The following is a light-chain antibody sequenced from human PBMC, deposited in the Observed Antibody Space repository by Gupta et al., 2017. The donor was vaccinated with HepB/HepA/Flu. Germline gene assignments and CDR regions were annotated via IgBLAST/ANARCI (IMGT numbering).Light chain of an antibody. J-gene: IGLJ2*01. CDR1: SSDVGGYNY. V-gene: IGLV2-14*03. CDR3: SSYTSSSTLV. CDR2: DVS. Sequence: QSALTQPASVPGSPGQSITISCTGTSSDVGGYNYVSWYQQHPGKAPKLMSYDVSNRPSGVSNRFSGSTSGNTASLTISGLQAEDEADYYCSSYTSSSTLVFGGGTKLTVL.